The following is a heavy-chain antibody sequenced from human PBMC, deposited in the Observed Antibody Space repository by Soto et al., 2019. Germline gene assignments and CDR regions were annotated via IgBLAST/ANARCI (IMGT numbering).Heavy chain of an antibody. CDR3: AKICRTSGRYGPGGVFYI. D-gene: IGHD2-2*01. V-gene: IGHV3-23*01. Sequence: GGSLRLSCAASGFTFSSYAMSWVRQAPGKGLEWVSAISGSGGSTYYADSVKGRFTISRDNSKNTLYLQMNSLRAEDTAVYYCAKICRTSGRYGPGGVFYIWGQGTMVPVAS. CDR1: GFTFSSYA. CDR2: ISGSGGST. J-gene: IGHJ3*02.